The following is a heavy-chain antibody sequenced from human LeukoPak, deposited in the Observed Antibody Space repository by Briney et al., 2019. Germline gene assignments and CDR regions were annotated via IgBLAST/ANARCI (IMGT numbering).Heavy chain of an antibody. Sequence: TGGSLRLSCAASGFTVGNTYMSWVRQAPGQGLDWVSIIYSSGSTYYADSVKGRFTISRDTSKNTLYLQMTSLRADDTAVYYCARSVGNFYHAFDIWGQGTMVTVSS. V-gene: IGHV3-53*01. D-gene: IGHD1-26*01. CDR1: GFTVGNTY. CDR3: ARSVGNFYHAFDI. CDR2: IYSSGST. J-gene: IGHJ3*02.